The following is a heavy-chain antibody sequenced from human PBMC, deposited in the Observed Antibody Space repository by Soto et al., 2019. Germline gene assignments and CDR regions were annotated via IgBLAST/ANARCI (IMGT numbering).Heavy chain of an antibody. J-gene: IGHJ5*02. CDR1: GYSFTNYW. CDR2: IYPGDSDT. CDR3: AILDNSDYLP. Sequence: GESLKISCKASGYSFTNYWIGWVRQMPGTGLEWMGIIYPGDSDTRYSPSFQGQVTISADKSISTVYLQWSSLKASDTAMYYCAILDNSDYLPWCQGPLVTVSS. V-gene: IGHV5-51*01. D-gene: IGHD4-17*01.